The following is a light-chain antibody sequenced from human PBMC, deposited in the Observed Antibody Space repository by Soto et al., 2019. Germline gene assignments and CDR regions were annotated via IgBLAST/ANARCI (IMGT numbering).Light chain of an antibody. J-gene: IGKJ3*01. CDR3: QQYYSTPFT. V-gene: IGKV4-1*01. CDR1: QSVLYSSNNKNY. CDR2: WAS. Sequence: DIVMNQTPDSLAVSVGERATIYCKSSQSVLYSSNNKNYLAWYQQKPGQPTKLLIYWASIRESGVPDRFSGSGFGTDFTLTISSLQAEDVAVYYCQQYYSTPFTFGPGTKVDIK.